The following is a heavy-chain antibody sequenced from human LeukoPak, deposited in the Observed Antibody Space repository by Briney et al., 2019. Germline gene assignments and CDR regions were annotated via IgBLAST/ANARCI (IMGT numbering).Heavy chain of an antibody. Sequence: GASVKVSCEASGYTFTSYDINWVRQATGQGLEWMGWMNPNSGNTGYAQRFQGRVSMTRNTSISTAYMELSSLRSEDTAVYYCARGPDTPERLTGYFNYFYYGMDVWGQGTTVTVSS. V-gene: IGHV1-8*01. CDR1: GYTFTSYD. D-gene: IGHD3-9*01. J-gene: IGHJ6*02. CDR2: MNPNSGNT. CDR3: ARGPDTPERLTGYFNYFYYGMDV.